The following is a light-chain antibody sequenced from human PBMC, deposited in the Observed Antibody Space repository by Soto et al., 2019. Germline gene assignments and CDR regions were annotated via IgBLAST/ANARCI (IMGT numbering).Light chain of an antibody. CDR3: QQRSNWPLT. CDR2: DAS. J-gene: IGKJ4*01. CDR1: QSVRRY. V-gene: IGKV3-11*01. Sequence: EIVLTQSPATLSLSTGERATLSYRASQSVRRYLAWYQQKPGQAPRLLIYDASNRATGIPARFSGSGSGTDFTLTISSLEPEDFALYYCQQRSNWPLTFGGGTKVDIK.